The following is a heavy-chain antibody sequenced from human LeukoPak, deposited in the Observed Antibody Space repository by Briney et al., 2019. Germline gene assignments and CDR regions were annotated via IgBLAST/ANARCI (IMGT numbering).Heavy chain of an antibody. CDR1: GFTFSSYS. V-gene: IGHV3-21*01. J-gene: IGHJ4*02. D-gene: IGHD5-12*01. Sequence: PGGSLRHSCAASGFTFSSYSMNWVRQAPGKGLEWVSSISSSSSYIYYADSVKGRFTISRDNAKNSLYLQMNILRAEDTAVYYCARDEYSGYDRFDYWGQGTLVTVSS. CDR2: ISSSSSYI. CDR3: ARDEYSGYDRFDY.